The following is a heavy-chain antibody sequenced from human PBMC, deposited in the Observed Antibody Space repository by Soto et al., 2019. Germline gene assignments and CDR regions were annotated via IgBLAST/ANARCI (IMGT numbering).Heavy chain of an antibody. CDR1: GCAFSDYA. J-gene: IGHJ6*02. V-gene: IGHV1-69*13. Sequence: SVKVSCKASGCAFSDYAFSWVRQAPGQGLEWLGGIMPIFRAPDYAQKFQGRVTITADEFTRTAYMEMNSLRSEDTAVYYCASWFMGPDIANNYIYTLVLDQGTTVSV. CDR3: ASWFMGPDIANNYIYTLV. D-gene: IGHD1-1*01. CDR2: IMPIFRAP.